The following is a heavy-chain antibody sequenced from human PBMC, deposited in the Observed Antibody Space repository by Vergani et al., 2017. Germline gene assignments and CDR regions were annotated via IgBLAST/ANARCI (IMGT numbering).Heavy chain of an antibody. CDR2: IDHTGRP. D-gene: IGHD4-11*01. J-gene: IGHJ6*03. V-gene: IGHV4-34*01. CDR1: GGSFTSYH. Sequence: QVQLQQWGGGLLKPSETLSLTCVVNGGSFTSYHWTWIRQSPGEGLEWVGDIDHTGRPDYNPSLKSRLTMSVGKSRNQFSLTPNSMTATDTAVYFCARVNTETNGHLYYYYYMDVWGQGTAVTVS. CDR3: ARVNTETNGHLYYYYYMDV.